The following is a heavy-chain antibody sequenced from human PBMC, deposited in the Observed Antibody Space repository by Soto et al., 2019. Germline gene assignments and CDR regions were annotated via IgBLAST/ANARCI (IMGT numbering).Heavy chain of an antibody. J-gene: IGHJ4*02. Sequence: ASVKVSCKASGYTFTSYTMHWVRQAPGQSLEWMGWINAGNGDTKYSQKFQGRFTISRDNSKNTLYLQMNSLRAEDTAVYYCARDWTYYYDSSGYLTDWGQGTLVTVSS. CDR3: ARDWTYYYDSSGYLTD. D-gene: IGHD3-22*01. V-gene: IGHV1-3*01. CDR2: INAGNGDT. CDR1: GYTFTSYT.